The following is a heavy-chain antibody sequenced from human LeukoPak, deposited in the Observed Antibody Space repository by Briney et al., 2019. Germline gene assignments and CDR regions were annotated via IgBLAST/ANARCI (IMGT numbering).Heavy chain of an antibody. V-gene: IGHV1-18*01. CDR3: ARFRYREVQYRNTPTYYFDY. D-gene: IGHD4-11*01. Sequence: ASVKVSCKASGYTFTSYGISWVRQAPGQGLEWMGWISVYNGNTNYAQKLQGRVTMTTDTSTSTAYMELRSLRSDDTAVYYCARFRYREVQYRNTPTYYFDYWGQGTLVTVSS. CDR2: ISVYNGNT. CDR1: GYTFTSYG. J-gene: IGHJ4*02.